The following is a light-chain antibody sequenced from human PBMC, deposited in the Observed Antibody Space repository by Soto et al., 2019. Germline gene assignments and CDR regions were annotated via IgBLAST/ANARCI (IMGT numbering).Light chain of an antibody. J-gene: IGLJ1*01. Sequence: QSALPQPPSASGSAGQSVTISCTGTKSDIGVFDFVSWYQHHPGKAPRLIIYEVVQRPSGVPDRFSGSKSGNTASLTVSGLQAADEADYFCKSYAGSNTYVFGSGTKVTAL. CDR1: KSDIGVFDF. CDR3: KSYAGSNTYV. V-gene: IGLV2-8*01. CDR2: EVV.